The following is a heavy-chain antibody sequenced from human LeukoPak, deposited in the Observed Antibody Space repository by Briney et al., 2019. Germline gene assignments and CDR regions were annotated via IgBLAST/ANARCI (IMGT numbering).Heavy chain of an antibody. CDR3: ARVLYYYDSSGYPGYYYYYMDV. CDR1: GGSISSYY. J-gene: IGHJ6*03. Sequence: PSETLSLTCTVSGGSISSYYWSWIRQPPGKGLEWIGYIYYSGSTNYNPSLKSRVTISVDTSKNQFSLKLSSVTAADTAVYYCARVLYYYDSSGYPGYYYYYMDVWGKGTTVTVSS. V-gene: IGHV4-59*01. D-gene: IGHD3-22*01. CDR2: IYYSGST.